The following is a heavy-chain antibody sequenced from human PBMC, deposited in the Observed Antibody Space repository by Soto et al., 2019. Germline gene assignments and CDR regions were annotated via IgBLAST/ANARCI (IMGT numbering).Heavy chain of an antibody. Sequence: QVQLVESGGGVVQPGRSLRLSCAASGFSFSTYAMHWVRQAPGKGLEWVAIIWYDGSNEHYVDSVNGRFTISRANSNNTRYLQKNSLRAEDTAVYYCARDPAGYGDYATFDYWGQGTRVTVSS. CDR3: ARDPAGYGDYATFDY. D-gene: IGHD4-17*01. CDR1: GFSFSTYA. CDR2: IWYDGSNE. V-gene: IGHV3-33*01. J-gene: IGHJ4*02.